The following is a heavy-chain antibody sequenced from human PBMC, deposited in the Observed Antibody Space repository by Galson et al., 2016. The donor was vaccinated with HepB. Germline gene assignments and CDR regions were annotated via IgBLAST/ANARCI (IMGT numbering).Heavy chain of an antibody. CDR2: ISIDGSNT. J-gene: IGHJ5*02. Sequence: SLRLSCAASGFSFSSNSIHWVRQAPGKGLVWVSRISIDGSNTGYADFAKGRFTISRDNAQKTVCLQMNSLRAEDTALYYCTRDGGIYNHLDLWGQGTLVTASS. CDR3: TRDGGIYNHLDL. D-gene: IGHD5-24*01. CDR1: GFSFSSNS. V-gene: IGHV3-74*01.